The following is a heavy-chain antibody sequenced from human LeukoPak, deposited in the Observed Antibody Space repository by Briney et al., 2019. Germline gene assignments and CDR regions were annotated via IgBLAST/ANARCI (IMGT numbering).Heavy chain of an antibody. CDR3: AKDRYSSSPPSDY. CDR2: ISGSGGST. J-gene: IGHJ4*02. CDR1: GFTFSSYA. D-gene: IGHD6-13*01. V-gene: IGHV3-23*01. Sequence: PGGSLRLSCAASGFTFSSYAMSWARQPPGKGLEWFSAISGSGGSTYYADSVKGRFTISRDNSKNTLYLQMNSLRAEDTAVYYCAKDRYSSSPPSDYWGQGTLVTVSS.